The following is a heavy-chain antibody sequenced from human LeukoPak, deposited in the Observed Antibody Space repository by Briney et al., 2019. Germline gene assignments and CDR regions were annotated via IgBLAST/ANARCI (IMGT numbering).Heavy chain of an antibody. V-gene: IGHV3-7*03. J-gene: IGHJ4*02. CDR2: INQDGSEK. CDR1: GFTFSNFW. D-gene: IGHD6-13*01. Sequence: GGSLRLSCAASGFTFSNFWMNWVRQTSGKGLEWVANINQDGSEKYYVDSVKGRFTISRDNAKNSLYLQMNSLRAEDTAVYYCARSPTYSSSWYGDYFDYWGQGTLVTVSS. CDR3: ARSPTYSSSWYGDYFDY.